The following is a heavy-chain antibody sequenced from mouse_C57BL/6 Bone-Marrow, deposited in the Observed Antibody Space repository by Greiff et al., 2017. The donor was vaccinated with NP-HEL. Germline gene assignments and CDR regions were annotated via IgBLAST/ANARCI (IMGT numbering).Heavy chain of an antibody. CDR2: ISYDGSN. V-gene: IGHV3-6*01. D-gene: IGHD1-1*01. CDR1: GYSITSGYY. CDR3: ARDPSYYYCSFDY. J-gene: IGHJ2*01. Sequence: EVQLVESGPGLVKPSQSLSLTCSVTGYSITSGYYWNWIRQFPGNKLEWMGYISYDGSNNYNPSLKNRISITRDTSKNQFFLKLNSVTTEDTATYYCARDPSYYYCSFDYWGQGTTLTVSS.